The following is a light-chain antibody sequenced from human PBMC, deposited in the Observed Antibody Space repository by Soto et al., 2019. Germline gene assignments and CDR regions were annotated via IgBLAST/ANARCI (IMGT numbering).Light chain of an antibody. CDR3: TSFTSTGSLYV. CDR1: GSDIAGYNY. V-gene: IGLV2-14*01. Sequence: QSALTQPASVSGSLGQSITISCTGTGSDIAGYNYISWYQQLPGKAPKLMIYEVTIRPSGISNRFSGSKSGNTASLTISGLQAEDEADYFCTSFTSTGSLYVFGTGTKLTFL. CDR2: EVT. J-gene: IGLJ1*01.